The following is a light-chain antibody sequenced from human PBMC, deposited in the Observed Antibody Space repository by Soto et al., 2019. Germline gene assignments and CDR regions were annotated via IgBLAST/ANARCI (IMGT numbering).Light chain of an antibody. J-gene: IGKJ4*01. Sequence: DIQMTQSPSYLSASVGDRVTITCQASQEMSNYLNWYQQKPGKAPKLLIYEASNLETGVPSRFSGSGSGTDFTFTISSLQPEDIATYYCQQYANLPLTFGGGTKVEIK. CDR3: QQYANLPLT. V-gene: IGKV1-33*01. CDR1: QEMSNY. CDR2: EAS.